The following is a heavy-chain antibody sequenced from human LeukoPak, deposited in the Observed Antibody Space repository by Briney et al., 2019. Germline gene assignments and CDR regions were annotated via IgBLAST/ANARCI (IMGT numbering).Heavy chain of an antibody. J-gene: IGHJ4*02. Sequence: GGSLRLSCAASGFIFSSYGMHWVRQAPGKGLEGVAFIRYDGSNKYYADSVKGRFTISRDNSKNMVYLQMNSLRAQDTATYYCARNSDGSGDYDSPFDYWGQGTLVSVSS. CDR1: GFIFSSYG. V-gene: IGHV3-30*02. D-gene: IGHD4-17*01. CDR2: IRYDGSNK. CDR3: ARNSDGSGDYDSPFDY.